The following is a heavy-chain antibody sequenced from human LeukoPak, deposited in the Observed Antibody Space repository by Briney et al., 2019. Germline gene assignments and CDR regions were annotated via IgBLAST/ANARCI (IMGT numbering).Heavy chain of an antibody. Sequence: GGSLRLSCAASGFTFSSYAMSWVRQAPGKGLEWVSAISGSGGSTYYPDSVKGRFTISRDNSKNTPYLQMNSLRAEDTAVYYCAKQQPYDSSGYSPSWGQGTLVAVSS. CDR3: AKQQPYDSSGYSPS. V-gene: IGHV3-23*01. D-gene: IGHD3-22*01. CDR2: ISGSGGST. J-gene: IGHJ4*02. CDR1: GFTFSSYA.